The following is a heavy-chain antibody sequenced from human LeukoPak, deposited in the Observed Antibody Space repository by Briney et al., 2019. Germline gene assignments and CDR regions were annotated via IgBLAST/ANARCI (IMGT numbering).Heavy chain of an antibody. CDR2: ISAYNGNT. J-gene: IGHJ4*02. CDR3: ARDHSRVVPAAMGTYDY. CDR1: GGTFTSYG. Sequence: SSVKVSCKASGGTFTSYGISWVRQAPGQGLEWMGWISAYNGNTNYAQKLQGRVTMTTDTSTSTAYMELRSLRSDDTAVYYCARDHSRVVPAAMGTYDYWGQGTLVTVSS. V-gene: IGHV1-18*01. D-gene: IGHD2-2*01.